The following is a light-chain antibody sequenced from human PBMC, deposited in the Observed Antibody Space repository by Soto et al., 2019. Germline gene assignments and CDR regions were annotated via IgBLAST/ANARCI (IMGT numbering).Light chain of an antibody. Sequence: QAVETQEPSLTVSPGGTVTLTCGSSTGAVTSNHHPYWFQQKAGQAPRTLIYDTSNKHSWTPARFSGSLLGDKAALTLSGAQPEDEAQYYCLLSYNAARVFGGGTQLTVL. CDR1: TGAVTSNHH. J-gene: IGLJ2*01. V-gene: IGLV7-46*01. CDR2: DTS. CDR3: LLSYNAARV.